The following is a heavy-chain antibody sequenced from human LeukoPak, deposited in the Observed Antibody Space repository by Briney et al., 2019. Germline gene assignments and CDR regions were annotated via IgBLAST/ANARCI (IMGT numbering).Heavy chain of an antibody. Sequence: GALVKVSCKASGYTFTDYYLHWVRQAPGQGPEWVGWINPGSGDTNYAQKFQGRVTMTRDTSISTAYMELRRLTSDDTAVYYCARAVNYYYMDVWGEGTAVTVSS. CDR3: ARAVNYYYMDV. V-gene: IGHV1-2*02. CDR1: GYTFTDYY. CDR2: INPGSGDT. J-gene: IGHJ6*03.